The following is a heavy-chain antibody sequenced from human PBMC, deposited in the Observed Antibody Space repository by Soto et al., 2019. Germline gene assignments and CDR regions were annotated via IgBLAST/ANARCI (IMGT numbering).Heavy chain of an antibody. J-gene: IGHJ4*02. CDR1: GGSFSGYY. V-gene: IGHV4-34*01. CDR3: ARSSVYYPKWDY. Sequence: QVQLQQWGAGLLKPSETLSLTCAVYGGSFSGYYWSCIRQPPGKGLEWIGEINHSGSTNYNPSLKSRVTIPVDTSKNQFSLTLSSVTAADTAVYYCARSSVYYPKWDYWGQGTLVTVSS. D-gene: IGHD3-22*01. CDR2: INHSGST.